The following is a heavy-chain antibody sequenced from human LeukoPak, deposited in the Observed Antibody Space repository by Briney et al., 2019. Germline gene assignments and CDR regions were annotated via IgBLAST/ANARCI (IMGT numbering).Heavy chain of an antibody. D-gene: IGHD2-2*01. J-gene: IGHJ5*02. V-gene: IGHV3-7*01. CDR1: GFIFRSYW. CDR2: IDEHGFKT. CDR3: ARDCSSTSCRGGFDP. Sequence: GGSLRLSCAASGFIFRSYWMVWVRQAPGKGLEWVASIDEHGFKTYYAASVTGRFTISKDTAKNSLDLQMNSLRAEDTAVYYCARDCSSTSCRGGFDPWGQGTLVTVSS.